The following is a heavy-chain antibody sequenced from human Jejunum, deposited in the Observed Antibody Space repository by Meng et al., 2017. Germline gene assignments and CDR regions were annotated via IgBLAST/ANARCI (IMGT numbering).Heavy chain of an antibody. CDR3: SRFYFDRNDY. J-gene: IGHJ4*02. V-gene: IGHV1-18*01. D-gene: IGHD3-22*01. Sequence: ASVTVSCKASGYPLSSYGIVWMRQAPGQGLEWVGWISPYNGDTDYAQNLEDRLTLTTDTSTSTAYMELRDLRSDDTAVYYCSRFYFDRNDYWGQGSLVTVSS. CDR1: GYPLSSYG. CDR2: ISPYNGDT.